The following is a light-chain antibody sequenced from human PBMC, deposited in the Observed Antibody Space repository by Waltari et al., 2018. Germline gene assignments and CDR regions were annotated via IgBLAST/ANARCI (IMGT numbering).Light chain of an antibody. J-gene: IGLJ1*01. CDR3: SSYAGSNNFDV. CDR1: SSDLGAYNY. Sequence: QSALTQPPSASGSPGQSVTISCTGTSSDLGAYNYVSWYQQHPGKAPTLMIYEVSKRPAGVPDRFSGSKSGNTASLTVSGLQAEDEADYYCSSYAGSNNFDVFGTGTKVTVL. CDR2: EVS. V-gene: IGLV2-8*01.